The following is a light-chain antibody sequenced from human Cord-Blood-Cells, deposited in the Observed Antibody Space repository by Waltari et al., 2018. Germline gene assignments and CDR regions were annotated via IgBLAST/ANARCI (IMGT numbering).Light chain of an antibody. V-gene: IGKV3-11*01. J-gene: IGKJ3*01. CDR3: QQRSNWPT. Sequence: IALPQSPATPSLSPGERPTPPCRASQSVSSYLAWYQQKPGQAPRPLIYDASNRATGIPARFSGSGSGTDFTLTISSLEPEDFAVYYCQQRSNWPTFGPGTKVDIK. CDR2: DAS. CDR1: QSVSSY.